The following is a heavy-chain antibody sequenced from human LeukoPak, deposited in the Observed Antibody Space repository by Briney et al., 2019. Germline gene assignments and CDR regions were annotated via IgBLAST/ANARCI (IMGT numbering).Heavy chain of an antibody. V-gene: IGHV4-34*01. CDR2: INHSGST. CDR3: ARGPYGVVVITIFDY. J-gene: IGHJ4*02. CDR1: GGSFSGYY. Sequence: SETLSLTCAVYGGSFSGYYWSWIRQPPGKGLEWIGEINHSGSTNYNPSLKSRVTISVDTSKNQFSLKLSSVTAADTAVYYCARGPYGVVVITIFDYWGQGTLVTVSS. D-gene: IGHD3-22*01.